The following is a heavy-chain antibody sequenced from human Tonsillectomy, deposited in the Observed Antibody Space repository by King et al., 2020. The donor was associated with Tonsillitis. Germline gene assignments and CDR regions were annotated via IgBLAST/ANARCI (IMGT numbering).Heavy chain of an antibody. Sequence: VQLVESGGGLVKPGGSLRLSCAASGFTFSDYYMSWIRQAPGKGLEWVSYISSSGSTIYYADSVKGRFTISRDNAKNSLYLQMNSLRAEDPAVYYCASKRWLQDHDAFDIWGQGTMVTVSS. CDR3: ASKRWLQDHDAFDI. CDR1: GFTFSDYY. V-gene: IGHV3-11*01. J-gene: IGHJ3*02. D-gene: IGHD5-24*01. CDR2: ISSSGSTI.